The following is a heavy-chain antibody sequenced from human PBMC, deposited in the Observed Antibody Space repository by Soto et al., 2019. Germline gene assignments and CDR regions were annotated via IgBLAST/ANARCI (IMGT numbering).Heavy chain of an antibody. CDR3: ASDNGDESDY. J-gene: IGHJ4*02. CDR2: ISAYNGNT. D-gene: IGHD2-8*01. CDR1: GYTFTSYG. V-gene: IGHV1-18*01. Sequence: QVQLVQSGAEVKKPWASVKVSCKASGYTFTSYGISWVRPAPGQGLEWMGWISAYNGNTNYAQKLQGRVTMTTDTATSTAYMELRSMRSDVTDVYYCASDNGDESDYWGQGTLVTVSS.